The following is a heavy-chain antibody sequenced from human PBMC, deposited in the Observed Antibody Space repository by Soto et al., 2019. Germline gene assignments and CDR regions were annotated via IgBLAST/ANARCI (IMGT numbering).Heavy chain of an antibody. J-gene: IGHJ3*02. CDR3: AKGVVTMVRGVTDAFDI. D-gene: IGHD3-10*01. CDR1: GGSISSYY. Sequence: LSLTCTVSGGSISSYYWSWIRQAPGKGLEWVAVISYDGSNKYYADSVKGRFTISRDNSKNTLYLQMNSLRAEDTAVYYCAKGVVTMVRGVTDAFDIWGQGTMVTVSS. CDR2: ISYDGSNK. V-gene: IGHV3-30*18.